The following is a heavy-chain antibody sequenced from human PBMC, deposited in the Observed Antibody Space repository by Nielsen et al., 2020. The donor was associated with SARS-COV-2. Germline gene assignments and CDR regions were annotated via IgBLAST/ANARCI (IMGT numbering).Heavy chain of an antibody. J-gene: IGHJ6*02. CDR3: ARGGYGWIGGGMDV. D-gene: IGHD3-10*01. CDR1: GFTFSSYD. CDR2: IGSAGDT. Sequence: GGSLRPSCVASGFTFSSYDIRWVRQAPGKGLEWVSAIGSAGDTYYPGTVKGRFTISRENAKNSLYLQMNSLRAGDTAVYYCARGGYGWIGGGMDVWGQGTTVTVSS. V-gene: IGHV3-13*04.